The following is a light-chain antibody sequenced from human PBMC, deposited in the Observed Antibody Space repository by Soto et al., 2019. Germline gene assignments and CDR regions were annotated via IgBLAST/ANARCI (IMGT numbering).Light chain of an antibody. CDR2: EVS. J-gene: IGLJ1*01. Sequence: QSVLTQPASVSGSPGQSITISCTGTSSDVGGYDYVSWYQLHPGTAPKLMVFEVSHRPSGVSYRFSGSKSGNTAPLTISGLQSEEEADYFCSLCSISAGYLFGTGTKV. CDR1: SSDVGGYDY. V-gene: IGLV2-14*01. CDR3: SLCSISAGYL.